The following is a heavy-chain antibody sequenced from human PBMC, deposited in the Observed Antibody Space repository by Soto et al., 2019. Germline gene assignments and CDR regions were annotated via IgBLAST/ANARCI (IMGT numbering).Heavy chain of an antibody. CDR1: GFTFSNAW. V-gene: IGHV3-15*01. D-gene: IGHD5-12*01. J-gene: IGHJ6*02. CDR3: SQGIVATIGGGYYYGLDV. CDR2: IKSKTDGGTT. Sequence: GGSLRLSCAASGFTFSNAWMSWVRQASGKGLEWVGRIKSKTDGGTTDYAAPVKGRFTISRDDSKNTLYLQMNSLKTEDTAVYYCSQGIVATIGGGYYYGLDVWGQGT.